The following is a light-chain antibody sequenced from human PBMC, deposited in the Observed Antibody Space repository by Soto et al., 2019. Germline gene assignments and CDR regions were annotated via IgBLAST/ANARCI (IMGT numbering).Light chain of an antibody. V-gene: IGLV1-44*01. CDR1: SSNIGTTA. CDR2: NNN. CDR3: AAWDDSLTGYA. Sequence: QCARAQPRSASGTPGQRGTICCSGGSSNIGTTAVNWYQQLPGTAPKLLIHNNNQRPSGVPDRFSGSKSGTSASLAISGLQSEDEADYYCAAWDDSLTGYAFGTGNKVTVL. J-gene: IGLJ1*01.